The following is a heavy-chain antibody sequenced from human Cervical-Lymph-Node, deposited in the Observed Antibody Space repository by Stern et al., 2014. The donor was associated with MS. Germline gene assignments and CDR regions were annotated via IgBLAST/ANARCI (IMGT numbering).Heavy chain of an antibody. J-gene: IGHJ4*02. D-gene: IGHD6-19*01. CDR3: ARQQYSSGLGY. CDR2: IYYSGST. Sequence: QVQLQESGPGLVKPSETLSLTCTVSGGSISSSSYYWGWIRQPPGKGLEWIGSIYYSGSTSYNPSLKSRVTISVDTSKNQFSLKRTSVTAADTAVYYCARQQYSSGLGYWGQGTLVTVSS. CDR1: GGSISSSSYY. V-gene: IGHV4-39*01.